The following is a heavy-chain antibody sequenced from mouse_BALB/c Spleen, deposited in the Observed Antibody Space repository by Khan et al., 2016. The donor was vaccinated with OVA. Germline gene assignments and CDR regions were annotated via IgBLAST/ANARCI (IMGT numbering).Heavy chain of an antibody. CDR2: IAPYYGGA. D-gene: IGHD2-10*02. V-gene: IGHV1-39*01. Sequence: VQLKESGPELEKPGASVKISCKASGYSFTGYNMNWVKQSNGKSLEWIGNIAPYYGGATYNQKFKGKATLTVAKSSSTAYMQLKSLTSEDSAVYYCTRGYGNYVRYYFDYWGQGTTLTVSS. J-gene: IGHJ2*01. CDR3: TRGYGNYVRYYFDY. CDR1: GYSFTGYN.